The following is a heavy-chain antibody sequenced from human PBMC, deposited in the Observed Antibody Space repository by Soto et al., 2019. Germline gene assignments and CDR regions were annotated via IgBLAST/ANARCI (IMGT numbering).Heavy chain of an antibody. D-gene: IGHD3-3*01. V-gene: IGHV3-30*18. CDR2: VSYDGSYK. CDR1: GFSFSSNG. Sequence: QVQLVESGGGVVQPGRSLRLSCAASGFSFSSNGMHWVRQAPGKGLEWVAVVSYDGSYKDYADSVKGRFTISRDNSKNTLYLQMNSLRAEDTAVYYCAKDQGITIFGVVEYYFDYWGQGTRVTVSS. J-gene: IGHJ4*02. CDR3: AKDQGITIFGVVEYYFDY.